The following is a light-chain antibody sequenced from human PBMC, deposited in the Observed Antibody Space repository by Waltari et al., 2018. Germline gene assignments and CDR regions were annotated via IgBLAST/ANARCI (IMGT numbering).Light chain of an antibody. CDR2: KVN. J-gene: IGLJ3*02. Sequence: QSALTQPASVSGSPGQSITISCTGTSSDVGFYDFVSWFQQHPGKAPKGMIYKVNNRPSGVSNRFSGSKAGNAASLTTSGIQAEDEADYYCSSYTRSSYWVFGGGTQLTVL. V-gene: IGLV2-14*01. CDR1: SSDVGFYDF. CDR3: SSYTRSSYWV.